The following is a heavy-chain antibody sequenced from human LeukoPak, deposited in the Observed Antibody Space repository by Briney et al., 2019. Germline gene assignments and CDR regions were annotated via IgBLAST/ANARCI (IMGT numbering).Heavy chain of an antibody. V-gene: IGHV1-2*02. CDR2: INPNSGGT. Sequence: ASVKVSCKASGYTFTGYYMHWVRQAPGQGLEWMGWINPNSGGTNYAQKLQGRVTMTRDTSISTAYMELSRLRSDDTAVYYCARGVVVVALDYWGQGTLVTVSS. J-gene: IGHJ4*02. CDR3: ARGVVVVALDY. D-gene: IGHD2-15*01. CDR1: GYTFTGYY.